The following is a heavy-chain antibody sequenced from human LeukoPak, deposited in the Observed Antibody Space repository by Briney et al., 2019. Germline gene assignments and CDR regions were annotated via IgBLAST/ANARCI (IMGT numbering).Heavy chain of an antibody. CDR2: IYFSGTT. Sequence: TSQTLSLTCTVSGDSISSGDYYWSWIRQPPGKGLEWIGYIYFSGTTYYNPSLKSRVIISVDTSKNQFSLKLSSVTAADTAVYYCARGVSEHRAFYDWFDPWGQGTLVTVSS. J-gene: IGHJ5*02. V-gene: IGHV4-30-4*08. D-gene: IGHD2/OR15-2a*01. CDR1: GDSISSGDYY. CDR3: ARGVSEHRAFYDWFDP.